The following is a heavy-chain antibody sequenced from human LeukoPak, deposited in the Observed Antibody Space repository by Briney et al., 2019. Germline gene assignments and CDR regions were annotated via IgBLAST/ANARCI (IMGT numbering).Heavy chain of an antibody. Sequence: GGSLRLSCAASGFTFSSYAKNWVSQAPGKGLEWVLGISGGGGSTYYADSVKGRFTISRDNSKNTLYLQMNSLRAEDTAVYYCAKDGRGWRGYFQHWGQGTLVTVSS. CDR1: GFTFSSYA. J-gene: IGHJ1*01. D-gene: IGHD6-19*01. CDR2: ISGGGGST. CDR3: AKDGRGWRGYFQH. V-gene: IGHV3-23*01.